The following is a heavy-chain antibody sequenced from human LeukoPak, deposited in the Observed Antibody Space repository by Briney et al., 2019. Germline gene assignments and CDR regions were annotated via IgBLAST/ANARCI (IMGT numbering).Heavy chain of an antibody. CDR2: ISGSGGST. V-gene: IGHV3-23*01. CDR1: GFTFSSYA. Sequence: GGSLRLSCAASGFTFSSYAMSWVRQAPGKGLEWVSAISGSGGSTYYADSVKGRFTISRDNSKNTLYLQMNSLRAEDTAVYYCALLRSGQYYFDYWGRGTLVTVSS. D-gene: IGHD3-3*01. CDR3: ALLRSGQYYFDY. J-gene: IGHJ4*02.